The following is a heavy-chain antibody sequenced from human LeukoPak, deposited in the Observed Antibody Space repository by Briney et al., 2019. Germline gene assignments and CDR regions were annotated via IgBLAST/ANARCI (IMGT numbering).Heavy chain of an antibody. V-gene: IGHV3-30*18. J-gene: IGHJ4*02. Sequence: PGTSLRLSCVASGFTFNTYGMHCVRQAPGKGLAGVAATSYDGGNKWYVDSVKGRFTISRENSKNTLYLQMNSLRAEDTAVYYRAKDRNYYGAGSFFGDWGQGTLVTVPS. CDR3: AKDRNYYGAGSFFGD. D-gene: IGHD3-10*01. CDR1: GFTFNTYG. CDR2: TSYDGGNK.